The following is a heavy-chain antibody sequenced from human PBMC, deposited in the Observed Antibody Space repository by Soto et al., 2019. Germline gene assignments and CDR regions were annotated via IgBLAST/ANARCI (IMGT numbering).Heavy chain of an antibody. J-gene: IGHJ6*02. CDR1: SDSMNSGGYH. V-gene: IGHV4-38-2*01. CDR3: TRIYCTTTSCFINGMDV. D-gene: IGHD2-2*01. CDR2: ISHSGDT. Sequence: SETLSLTCSVSSDSMNSGGYHWGWIRQPPGKELEWIGTISHSGDTYYNPSLKSRVTISIDTAKNHLSLILSSVTAADTATYYCTRIYCTTTSCFINGMDVWGQGTTVTVSS.